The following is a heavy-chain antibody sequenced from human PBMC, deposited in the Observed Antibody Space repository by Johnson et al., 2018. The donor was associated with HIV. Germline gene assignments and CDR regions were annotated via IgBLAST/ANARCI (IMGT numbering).Heavy chain of an antibody. CDR1: GFTFSSYA. Sequence: QVQLVESGGDLVQRGGSLRLSCAASGFTFSSYAMHWVRQAPGKGLEWVAVISYDGSNKYYADSVKGRFTISRDNSKNTLYLHMNSRRAEDTAVYYCARDIRYSGYEYAFDIWGQGTMVTVSS. V-gene: IGHV3-30*14. CDR2: ISYDGSNK. J-gene: IGHJ3*02. CDR3: ARDIRYSGYEYAFDI. D-gene: IGHD5-12*01.